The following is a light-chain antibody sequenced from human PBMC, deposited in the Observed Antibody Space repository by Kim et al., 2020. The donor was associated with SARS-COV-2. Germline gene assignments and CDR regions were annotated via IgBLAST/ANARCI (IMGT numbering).Light chain of an antibody. CDR1: ESIRNY. J-gene: IGKJ5*01. CDR2: DAS. V-gene: IGKV3-11*01. CDR3: QQRFNWPPIT. Sequence: SPGERATLSCRASESIRNYLAWYQQKPGQPPRLLIYDASNRATGIPARFSGSGSGTDFTLTISSLESEDFAVYYCQQRFNWPPITFGQGTRLEIK.